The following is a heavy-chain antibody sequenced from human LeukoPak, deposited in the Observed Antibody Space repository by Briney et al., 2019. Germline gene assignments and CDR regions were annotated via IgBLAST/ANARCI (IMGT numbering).Heavy chain of an antibody. CDR1: GFTFSSYW. CDR3: ARLGYDFWSGSDY. Sequence: HPGGSLRLSCAASGFTFSSYWMSWVRQAPGKGLEWVANIKQDGSEKYYVDSVKGRFTISRDNAKNSLYLQMNSLRAEDTAVYYCARLGYDFWSGSDYWGQGTLVTVSS. CDR2: IKQDGSEK. J-gene: IGHJ4*02. V-gene: IGHV3-7*01. D-gene: IGHD3-3*01.